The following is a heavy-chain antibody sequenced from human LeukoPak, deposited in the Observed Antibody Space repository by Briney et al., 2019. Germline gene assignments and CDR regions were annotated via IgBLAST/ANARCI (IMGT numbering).Heavy chain of an antibody. D-gene: IGHD4-17*01. Sequence: GGSLRLSCAASGFTFSSYSMNWVRQPAGGGRVWVESTSSSSSYIYYADSGKGRFTISRDNAKNSLYLEMTSLRAEDTAVYYCARAKDYGDYFDYWGQGTLVTVSS. CDR2: TSSSSSYI. CDR3: ARAKDYGDYFDY. CDR1: GFTFSSYS. V-gene: IGHV3-21*01. J-gene: IGHJ4*02.